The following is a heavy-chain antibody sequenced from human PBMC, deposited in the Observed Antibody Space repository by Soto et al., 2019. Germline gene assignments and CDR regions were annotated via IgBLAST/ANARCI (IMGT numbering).Heavy chain of an antibody. CDR2: INHSGST. Sequence: PSETLSLTCAVYGGSFSGYYWSWIRQPPGKGLEWIGEINHSGSTNYNPSLKSRVTISVDTSKNQFSLKLSSVTAADTAVYYCAILAGYCSGGSCYVRDFDYWGQGTLVTVS. D-gene: IGHD2-15*01. CDR3: AILAGYCSGGSCYVRDFDY. V-gene: IGHV4-34*01. CDR1: GGSFSGYY. J-gene: IGHJ4*02.